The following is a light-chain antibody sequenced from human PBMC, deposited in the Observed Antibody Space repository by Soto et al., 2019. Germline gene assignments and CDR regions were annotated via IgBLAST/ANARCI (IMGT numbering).Light chain of an antibody. CDR1: QSVSSSS. CDR3: HHYGNSLWT. J-gene: IGKJ1*01. CDR2: GAS. V-gene: IGKV3-20*01. Sequence: EIVLTQSPGTLSLSPGERATLSCWASQSVSSSSLAWYQQMPGQAPRLLIYGASARATGIPDRFSDSGAGTDFTLTISRLEPVDFAVYYWHHYGNSLWTFGQGTKVEIK.